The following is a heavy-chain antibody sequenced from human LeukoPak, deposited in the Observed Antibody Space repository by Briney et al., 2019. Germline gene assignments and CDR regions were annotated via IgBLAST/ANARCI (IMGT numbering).Heavy chain of an antibody. D-gene: IGHD6-6*01. CDR3: ARDPGAYSSSPIDY. CDR1: GFTFSSFT. Sequence: GGSLRLSCAASGFTFSSFTMNWVRQAPAKGLEWVSSISSSSSYIYSADSVKGRFTISRDNARNSLYLRMNSLRAEDTAVYYCARDPGAYSSSPIDYWGQGTLVTVSS. J-gene: IGHJ4*02. CDR2: ISSSSSYI. V-gene: IGHV3-21*01.